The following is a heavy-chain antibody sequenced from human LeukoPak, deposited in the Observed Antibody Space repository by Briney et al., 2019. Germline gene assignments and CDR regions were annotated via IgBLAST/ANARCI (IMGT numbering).Heavy chain of an antibody. D-gene: IGHD1-26*01. CDR2: INPSGGST. J-gene: IGHJ4*02. Sequence: ASVKVSCKASGYTFTGYYMHWVRQAPGQGLEWMGIINPSGGSTTYAQKFQGRVTMTRDMSTRTLYMELSSLRSEDTAVYYCARGPGVGATTGDYWGQGTLVTVSS. CDR3: ARGPGVGATTGDY. V-gene: IGHV1-46*01. CDR1: GYTFTGYY.